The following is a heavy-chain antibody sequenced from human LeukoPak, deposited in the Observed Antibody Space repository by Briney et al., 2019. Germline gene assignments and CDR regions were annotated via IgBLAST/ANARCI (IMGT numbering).Heavy chain of an antibody. CDR2: ISSSITHL. CDR1: GFSFSTYY. Sequence: PGGSLRLSCAASGFSFSTYYVNWVRQAPGRGLEWVSCISSSITHLYYAASVRGRFDIYRHNATNSLYLQMNSLSAEDPAVSYCARENHASFDYWGQGSLVPVSS. V-gene: IGHV3-21*01. J-gene: IGHJ4*02. D-gene: IGHD1-14*01. CDR3: ARENHASFDY.